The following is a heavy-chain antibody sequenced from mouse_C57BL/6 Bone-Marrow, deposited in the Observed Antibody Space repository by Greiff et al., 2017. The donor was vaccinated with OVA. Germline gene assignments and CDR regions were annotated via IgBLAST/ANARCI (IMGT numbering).Heavy chain of an antibody. D-gene: IGHD1-1*01. Sequence: EVKLEESGGGLVQPGGSMKLSCVASGFTFSNYWMNWVRQSPEKGLEWVAQIRLKSDNYATHYAESVKGRFTISRDDSKSSVYLQMNNLRAEDTGIYYCTEGGSSYGYFDYWGQGTTLTVSS. CDR3: TEGGSSYGYFDY. CDR1: GFTFSNYW. V-gene: IGHV6-3*01. CDR2: IRLKSDNYAT. J-gene: IGHJ2*01.